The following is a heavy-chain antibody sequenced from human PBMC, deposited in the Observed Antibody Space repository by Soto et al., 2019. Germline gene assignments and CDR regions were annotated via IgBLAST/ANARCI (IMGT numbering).Heavy chain of an antibody. V-gene: IGHV4-31*03. CDR3: ARETLDYDLLTHSSSDDAFDI. Sequence: QMQLQQSGPGLVEPSQTLSLTCTVSGGSIKAGGFYWSWIRQHPGRGLEWIGFMSYTGSTYSNPSLKSRATISVDTSKTQFSLILTSLTAAAAAVYYCARETLDYDLLTHSSSDDAFDIWGQGTVVSVSS. J-gene: IGHJ3*02. D-gene: IGHD3-9*01. CDR1: GGSIKAGGFY. CDR2: MSYTGST.